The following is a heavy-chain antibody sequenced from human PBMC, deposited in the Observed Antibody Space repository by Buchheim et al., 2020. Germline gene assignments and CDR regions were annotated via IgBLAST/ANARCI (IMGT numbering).Heavy chain of an antibody. J-gene: IGHJ6*03. V-gene: IGHV3-33*01. CDR2: IWNSGSNK. CDR3: ARETTSFAEGRNRWLGELSNYYYMDV. CDR1: GFTFSNYC. D-gene: IGHD3-10*01. Sequence: QVQLVESGGGVVQPGRSLRLSCAASGFTFSNYCMHWVRQAPGKGLEWVAFIWNSGSNKYYADSVKGRFTISRDNSKNTLYLQMNSLRAKETAVYYCARETTSFAEGRNRWLGELSNYYYMDVWGKETT.